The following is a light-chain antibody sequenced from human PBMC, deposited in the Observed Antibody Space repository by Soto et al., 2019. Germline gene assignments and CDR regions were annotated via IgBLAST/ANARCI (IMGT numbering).Light chain of an antibody. V-gene: IGKV1-5*01. Sequence: DIQMTQSPSTLSASVGDRVTITCRASQSSSSWLAWYQQKPGKAPKLLIHEASRLESGVPSRFSGSESGTEFTLTISGLHAEDSATYYCQQDTNFPLTFGGGTKVEIK. CDR3: QQDTNFPLT. J-gene: IGKJ4*01. CDR2: EAS. CDR1: QSSSSW.